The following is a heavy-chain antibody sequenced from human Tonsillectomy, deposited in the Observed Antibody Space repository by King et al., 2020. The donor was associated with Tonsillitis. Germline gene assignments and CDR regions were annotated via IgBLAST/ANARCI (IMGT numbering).Heavy chain of an antibody. CDR1: GGSISSYY. V-gene: IGHV4-59*01. J-gene: IGHJ3*01. D-gene: IGHD3-22*01. CDR3: ARVWVGGINPYYYDTGAVDAFDF. CDR2: IYYSGST. Sequence: QLQESGPGLVKPSETLSLTCTVSGGSISSYYWSWIRQPPGQGLEWIGYIYYSGSTNYNPTLKSRVTISLDTSKNQFSLKLSSWTAADTAGYYCARVWVGGINPYYYDTGAVDAFDFWGQGTMVTVSS.